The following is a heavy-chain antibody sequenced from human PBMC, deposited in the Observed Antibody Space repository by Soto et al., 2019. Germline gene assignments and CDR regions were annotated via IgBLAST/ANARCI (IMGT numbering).Heavy chain of an antibody. CDR1: EFTFSSYA. D-gene: IGHD6-13*01. J-gene: IGHJ4*02. CDR3: AKSFSSNWYDYFNY. Sequence: LRLSCAASEFTFSSYAMSWVRQAPGKGLEWVSAISGSGDRTYYADSVKGRFTISRDTSKNTLSLQMNSLRAEDTALYYCAKSFSSNWYDYFNYWGQGTLVTVS. V-gene: IGHV3-23*01. CDR2: ISGSGDRT.